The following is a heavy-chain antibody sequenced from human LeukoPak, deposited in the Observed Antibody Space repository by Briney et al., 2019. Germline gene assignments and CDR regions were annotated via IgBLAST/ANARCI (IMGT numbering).Heavy chain of an antibody. V-gene: IGHV1-18*01. D-gene: IGHD2-2*01. J-gene: IGHJ6*02. Sequence: GASVKVSCKASGYTFTSYGISWVRQAPGQGVEWMGWISAYNGNTNYAQKLQGRVTMTTDTSTSTAYMELRSLRSDDTAVYYCARDNIVVVPAAMFYYYGMDVWGQGTTVTVSS. CDR1: GYTFTSYG. CDR3: ARDNIVVVPAAMFYYYGMDV. CDR2: ISAYNGNT.